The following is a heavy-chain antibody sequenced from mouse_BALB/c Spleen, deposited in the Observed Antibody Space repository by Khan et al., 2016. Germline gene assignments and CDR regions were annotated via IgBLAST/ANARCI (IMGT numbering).Heavy chain of an antibody. J-gene: IGHJ3*01. D-gene: IGHD2-1*01. Sequence: VQLQQSGAELVRSGASVKLSCTASGFNIKDYYIHWVKQRPEQGLEWIGWIDPEIGDTEYAPKFQGKATMTADTSSNTAYLQLSSLTSDDTAVSYCASYGNIIAWFAYWGQGTLVTVSA. CDR1: GFNIKDYY. V-gene: IGHV14-4*02. CDR3: ASYGNIIAWFAY. CDR2: IDPEIGDT.